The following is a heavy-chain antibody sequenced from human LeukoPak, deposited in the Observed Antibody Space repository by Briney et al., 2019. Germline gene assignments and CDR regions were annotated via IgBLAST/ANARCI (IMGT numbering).Heavy chain of an antibody. Sequence: GGSPRLSCAASGFTFSSYWMNWVRQAPGKGLVWVSRINSDGTTTSYADSVKGRFTISRDNAKNTLFLQMDSLRAEDTAVYYCARDWASDNWGQGTLVTVSS. CDR2: INSDGTTT. J-gene: IGHJ4*02. D-gene: IGHD3-16*01. CDR3: ARDWASDN. V-gene: IGHV3-74*01. CDR1: GFTFSSYW.